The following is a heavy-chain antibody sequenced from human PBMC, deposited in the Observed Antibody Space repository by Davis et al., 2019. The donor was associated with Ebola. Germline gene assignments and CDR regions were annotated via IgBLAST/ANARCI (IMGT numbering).Heavy chain of an antibody. Sequence: GESLKISCVASGFTFYDYAMTWVRQVPGKGLEWVSTISATEAHTHYSDSVKGRFTISRDNSKDTLYLQMNSLRAEDTATYYCARFCHYTDCSYFDYWGQGTMVAVSS. CDR3: ARFCHYTDCSYFDY. CDR2: ISATEAHT. CDR1: GFTFYDYA. V-gene: IGHV3-23*01. D-gene: IGHD3-3*01. J-gene: IGHJ4*02.